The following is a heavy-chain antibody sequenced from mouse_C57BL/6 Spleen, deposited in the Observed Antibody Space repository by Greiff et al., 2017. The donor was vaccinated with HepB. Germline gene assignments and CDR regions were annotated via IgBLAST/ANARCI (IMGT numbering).Heavy chain of an antibody. V-gene: IGHV5-4*03. CDR3: ARKDYGSSLYYAMDY. CDR2: ISDGGSYT. D-gene: IGHD1-1*01. J-gene: IGHJ4*01. Sequence: EVKLVESGGGLVKPGGSLKLSCAASGFTFSSYAMSWVRQTPEKRLEWVATISDGGSYTYYPDNVKGRFTISRDNAKNKLYLQMSHLKSEDTAMYYCARKDYGSSLYYAMDYWGQGTSVTVSS. CDR1: GFTFSSYA.